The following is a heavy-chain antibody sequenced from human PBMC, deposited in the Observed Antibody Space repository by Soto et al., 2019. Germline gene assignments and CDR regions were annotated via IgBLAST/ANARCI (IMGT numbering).Heavy chain of an antibody. CDR3: ATDISTPFSNLDS. J-gene: IGHJ4*02. D-gene: IGHD2-2*01. CDR1: GFTFSTYW. CDR2: IKEDASEE. Sequence: EVQLVQSGGDLVQPGGSLRLSCVASGFTFSTYWMTWVRQAPGKGLEWVAGIKEDASEEDDVDSVRGRFSISRDNAKNSLYLQLNRLRADDTAVYYCATDISTPFSNLDSWGQGSLVTVSS. V-gene: IGHV3-7*04.